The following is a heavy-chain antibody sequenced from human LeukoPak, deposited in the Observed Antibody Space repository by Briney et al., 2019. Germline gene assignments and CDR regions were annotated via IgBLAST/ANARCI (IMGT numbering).Heavy chain of an antibody. J-gene: IGHJ3*02. Sequence: GGSLRLSCAASGFTFDDYAMHWVRQAPGKGLEWVSGISWNSGSIGYADSVKGRFTFSRDNAKNSLYLQMNSLRAEDTALYYCAKGDRIGILRLEDGDAFDIWGQGTMVTVSS. CDR1: GFTFDDYA. V-gene: IGHV3-9*01. CDR3: AKGDRIGILRLEDGDAFDI. D-gene: IGHD2-8*01. CDR2: ISWNSGSI.